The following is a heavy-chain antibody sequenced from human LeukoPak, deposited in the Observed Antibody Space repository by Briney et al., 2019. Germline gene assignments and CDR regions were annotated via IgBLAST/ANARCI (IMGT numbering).Heavy chain of an antibody. J-gene: IGHJ4*02. Sequence: GASVKVSCKASGYTFTSYGISWVRQVPGQGLEWMGWISGYNGNTKYAHKVQGRVTMTTDTSTGTAYMELRSLRSDDTAVYYCARVWYGDLGANFDYWGQGTLVTVSS. CDR2: ISGYNGNT. D-gene: IGHD4-17*01. CDR1: GYTFTSYG. V-gene: IGHV1-18*01. CDR3: ARVWYGDLGANFDY.